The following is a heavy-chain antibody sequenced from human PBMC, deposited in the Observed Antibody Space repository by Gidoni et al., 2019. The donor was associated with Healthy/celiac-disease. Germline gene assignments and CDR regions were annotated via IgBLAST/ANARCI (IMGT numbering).Heavy chain of an antibody. CDR2: IWYDGRNK. CDR1: GFTFSSHG. D-gene: IGHD4-17*01. V-gene: IGHV3-33*01. Sequence: QVQLVESGGGVVQPGRSLRLSCAASGFTFSSHGMHWVRQAPGKGLEWVAVIWYDGRNKYYADSVKGRLTISRDNSKNTLYLPMNSLRAEDTAVYYCARDSGDYGGNSGFDYWGQGTLVTVSS. J-gene: IGHJ4*02. CDR3: ARDSGDYGGNSGFDY.